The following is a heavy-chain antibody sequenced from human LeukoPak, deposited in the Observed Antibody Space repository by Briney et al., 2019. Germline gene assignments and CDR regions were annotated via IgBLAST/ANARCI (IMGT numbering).Heavy chain of an antibody. D-gene: IGHD5-12*01. Sequence: GESLKISCKGSGYSFTRYWISWVRQMPGKGLEWMGRIDPSDSYTNYSPSFQGHVTISADKSISTAYLQWSSLKASDTAMYYCATSDIVATSFGDWGQGTLVTVSS. CDR1: GYSFTRYW. J-gene: IGHJ4*02. CDR3: ATSDIVATSFGD. CDR2: IDPSDSYT. V-gene: IGHV5-10-1*01.